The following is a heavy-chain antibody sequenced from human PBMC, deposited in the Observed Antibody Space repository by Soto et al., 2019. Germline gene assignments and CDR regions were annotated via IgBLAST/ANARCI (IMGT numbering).Heavy chain of an antibody. CDR1: GFTFCSYS. D-gene: IGHD3-16*02. V-gene: IGHV3-48*02. CDR2: ISSSSSTI. J-gene: IGHJ4*02. Sequence: QPGGSLRLSCAASGFTFCSYSMNGVRQAPGKGLEWVSYISSSSSTIYYADSVKGRFTISRDNAKNSLYLQMNSLRDEDTAVYYCARDSPYYDYVWGSYRPYPDYFDYWGQGTLVTVSS. CDR3: ARDSPYYDYVWGSYRPYPDYFDY.